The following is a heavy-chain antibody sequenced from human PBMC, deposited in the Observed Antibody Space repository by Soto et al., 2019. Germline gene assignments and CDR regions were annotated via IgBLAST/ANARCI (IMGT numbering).Heavy chain of an antibody. CDR3: ARRNHAYNWNCRCHVYYYYGMEI. CDR1: SGSISSSNW. D-gene: IGHD1-7*01. Sequence: PSETLSLTCAVSSGSISSSNWWSWVRQPPGKGLEWIGEIYHSGSTNYNPSLKSRVTISVDKSKNQFSLKLSSVTAAVTAVYYCARRNHAYNWNCRCHVYYYYGMEIGGQGATVTVSS. J-gene: IGHJ6*02. V-gene: IGHV4-4*02. CDR2: IYHSGST.